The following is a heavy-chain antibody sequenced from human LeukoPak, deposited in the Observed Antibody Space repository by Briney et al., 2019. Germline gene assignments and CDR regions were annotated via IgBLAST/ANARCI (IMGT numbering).Heavy chain of an antibody. CDR3: XXVGATTDWYFDL. J-gene: IGHJ2*01. D-gene: IGHD1-26*01. Sequence: PGASVKVSCKASGYTFTSYYMHWVRQAPGQGLEWMGIINPSGGSTSYAQKFQGRVTMTRDMSTSTVYMELSSLRSEDTAVYYCXXVGATTDWYFDLWGRGTLVTVSS. CDR2: INPSGGST. CDR1: GYTFTSYY. V-gene: IGHV1-46*01.